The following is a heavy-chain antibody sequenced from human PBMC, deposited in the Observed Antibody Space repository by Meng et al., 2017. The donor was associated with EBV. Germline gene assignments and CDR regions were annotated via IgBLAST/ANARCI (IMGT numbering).Heavy chain of an antibody. CDR3: ARAEIAAAGRLDY. J-gene: IGHJ4*02. Sequence: QGQVVQSGAEVKKPGSSVKVSCKASGGTFSSYAISWVRQAPGQGLEWMGGIIPIFGTANYAQKFQGRVMITADKSTSTAYMELSSLRSEDTAVYYCARAEIAAAGRLDYWGQGTLVTVSS. CDR1: GGTFSSYA. CDR2: IIPIFGTA. V-gene: IGHV1-69*06. D-gene: IGHD6-13*01.